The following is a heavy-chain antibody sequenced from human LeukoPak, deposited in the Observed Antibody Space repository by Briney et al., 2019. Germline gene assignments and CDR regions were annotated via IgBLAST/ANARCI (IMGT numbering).Heavy chain of an antibody. Sequence: SETLSLTCTVSGGSISSSSYYWGWIRQPPGKGLEWIGSIYYSGSTYYNPSHKSRVTISVDSSKNQFSLKLSSVTAADTAVYYCARSTAVAGLIFQNWGQGTLVTVSS. D-gene: IGHD6-19*01. CDR2: IYYSGST. V-gene: IGHV4-39*01. CDR1: GGSISSSSYY. J-gene: IGHJ4*02. CDR3: ARSTAVAGLIFQN.